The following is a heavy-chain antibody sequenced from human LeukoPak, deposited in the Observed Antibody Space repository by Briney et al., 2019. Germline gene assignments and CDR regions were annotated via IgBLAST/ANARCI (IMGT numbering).Heavy chain of an antibody. J-gene: IGHJ4*02. D-gene: IGHD2-2*01. CDR1: GYSISSGYY. V-gene: IGHV4-38-2*01. CDR3: ARPVVGCSSTSCSWSY. Sequence: PSETLSLTCAVSGYSISSGYYWGWIRQPPGNGLEWIGSIYHSGSTYYNPSLKGRVTISVDTSKNQFSLKLSSVTAADTAVYYCARPVVGCSSTSCSWSYWGQGTLVTVSS. CDR2: IYHSGST.